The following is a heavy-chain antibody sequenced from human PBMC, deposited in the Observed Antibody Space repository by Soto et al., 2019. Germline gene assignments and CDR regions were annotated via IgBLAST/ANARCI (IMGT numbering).Heavy chain of an antibody. Sequence: SETLSLTCNVSGGSISTSRSYWAWIRQPPGKGLEWLANIFYSGSTYYNPSLASRVTVSVDTSKNEFSLKLRSVTAADTAVYYCARLGPYSYHTDPWGQGTLVTVSS. CDR1: GGSISTSRSY. CDR2: IFYSGST. D-gene: IGHD5-18*01. V-gene: IGHV4-39*01. CDR3: ARLGPYSYHTDP. J-gene: IGHJ5*02.